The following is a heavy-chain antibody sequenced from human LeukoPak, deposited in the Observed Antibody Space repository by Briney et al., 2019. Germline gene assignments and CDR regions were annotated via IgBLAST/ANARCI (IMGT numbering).Heavy chain of an antibody. Sequence: GGSLRLSCAASGFIFTNYSVSWVRQAPGKGLEWVASIKHDGSEKYYVDSVRGRFTISRDNTKNSLYLQMSSLRAEDTAVYYCATDRGWRTSGYYLYYFEYWGQGTLVTFSS. J-gene: IGHJ4*02. CDR2: IKHDGSEK. CDR3: ATDRGWRTSGYYLYYFEY. V-gene: IGHV3-7*01. CDR1: GFIFTNYS. D-gene: IGHD3-3*01.